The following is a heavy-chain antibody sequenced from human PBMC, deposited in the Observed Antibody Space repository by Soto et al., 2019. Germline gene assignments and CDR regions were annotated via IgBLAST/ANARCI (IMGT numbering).Heavy chain of an antibody. V-gene: IGHV3-66*01. CDR3: AREMSSGWYKDAFDI. Sequence: GGSLRLSCAASGFTVSSNYMSWVLQAPGKRLEWVSVIYSGGSTYYADSVKGRFTISRDNSKNTLYLQMNSLRAEDTAVYYCAREMSSGWYKDAFDIWGQGTMFTVSS. J-gene: IGHJ3*02. CDR1: GFTVSSNY. CDR2: IYSGGST. D-gene: IGHD6-19*01.